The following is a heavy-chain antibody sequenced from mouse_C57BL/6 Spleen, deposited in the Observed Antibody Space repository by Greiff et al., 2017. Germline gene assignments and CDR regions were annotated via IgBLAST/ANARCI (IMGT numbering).Heavy chain of an antibody. V-gene: IGHV5-6*01. D-gene: IGHD2-4*01. J-gene: IGHJ4*01. CDR1: GFTFSSYG. Sequence: EVHLVESGGDLVKPGGSLKLSCAASGFTFSSYGMSWVRQTPDKRLEWVATISSGGSYTYYPDSVKGRFTISRDNAKNTLFLQMSSLKSEDTAMYYCASSGGLRRRGYAMDYWGQGTSVTVSS. CDR3: ASSGGLRRRGYAMDY. CDR2: ISSGGSYT.